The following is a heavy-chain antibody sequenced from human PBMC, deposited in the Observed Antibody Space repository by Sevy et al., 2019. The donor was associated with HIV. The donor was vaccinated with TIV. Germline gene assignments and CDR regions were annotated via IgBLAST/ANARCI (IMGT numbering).Heavy chain of an antibody. Sequence: GGSLRLSCAASGFTFSSYSMNWVRQAPGKGLEWVSSISSSSSYIYYADSVKGRFTISRDNAKNSLYLQMNSLRAEDTAVYYCARDRPRDVLLWFGEEGFNYWGQGTLVTVSS. CDR3: ARDRPRDVLLWFGEEGFNY. V-gene: IGHV3-21*01. CDR1: GFTFSSYS. CDR2: ISSSSSYI. J-gene: IGHJ4*02. D-gene: IGHD3-10*01.